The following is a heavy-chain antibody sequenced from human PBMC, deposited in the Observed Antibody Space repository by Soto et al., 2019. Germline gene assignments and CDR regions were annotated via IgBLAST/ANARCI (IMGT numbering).Heavy chain of an antibody. V-gene: IGHV3-23*01. CDR3: AQGADYFHSNGNNLEYFQY. Sequence: EVQLLESGGGLVQPGGSLRLSCAASGFTFSSYAMIWVRQAPGKGLEWVSAISGSGGSTHYADSVKGRFTISRDNSKNTVYLQMNSLRVEDTAVYHCAQGADYFHSNGNNLEYFQYWGQGTLVTVSS. CDR2: ISGSGGST. D-gene: IGHD3-22*01. J-gene: IGHJ1*01. CDR1: GFTFSSYA.